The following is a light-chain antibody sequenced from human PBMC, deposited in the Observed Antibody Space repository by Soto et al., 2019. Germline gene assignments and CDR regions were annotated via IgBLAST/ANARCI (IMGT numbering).Light chain of an antibody. J-gene: IGKJ4*01. CDR1: QAIGNA. Sequence: DIQMTQSPSSLSASVGDRVTITCRASQAIGNALGWYQQKPGKAPKRLIYAASSLHSGVPSRFSGSGSGAEFTLTISSLQPEDFATYYCLHHKTYPLTFGGGTKVDIK. CDR3: LHHKTYPLT. CDR2: AAS. V-gene: IGKV1-17*01.